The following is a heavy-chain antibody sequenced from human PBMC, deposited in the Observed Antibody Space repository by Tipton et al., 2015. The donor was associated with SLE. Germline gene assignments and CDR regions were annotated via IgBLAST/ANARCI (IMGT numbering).Heavy chain of an antibody. Sequence: TLSLTCAVSGGSISSSNWWSWVRQPPGKGLEWIGEIYHSGSTNYNPSLRSRVTISVDKSKNQFSLKLSSVTAADTAVYYCARDLRFLEWLLPGAFDIWGQGTMVTVSS. J-gene: IGHJ3*02. CDR1: GGSISSSNW. V-gene: IGHV4-4*02. CDR2: IYHSGST. D-gene: IGHD3-3*01. CDR3: ARDLRFLEWLLPGAFDI.